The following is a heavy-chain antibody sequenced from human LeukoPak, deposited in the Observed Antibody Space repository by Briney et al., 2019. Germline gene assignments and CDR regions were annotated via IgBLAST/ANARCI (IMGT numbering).Heavy chain of an antibody. Sequence: PGGSLRLSCAVSGFTFSSNAMSWVRQAPGKGLEWVSAISGSGDSTYYADSVKGRFSISRDNAKNTLYLQMNSLRAENTAVYYCARGGATVIDYWGQGTLVTVSS. CDR1: GFTFSSNA. D-gene: IGHD1-26*01. J-gene: IGHJ4*02. CDR3: ARGGATVIDY. V-gene: IGHV3-23*01. CDR2: ISGSGDST.